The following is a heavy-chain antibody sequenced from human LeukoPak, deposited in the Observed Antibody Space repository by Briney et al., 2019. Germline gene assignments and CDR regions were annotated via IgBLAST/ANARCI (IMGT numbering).Heavy chain of an antibody. V-gene: IGHV5-51*01. CDR1: GYSFTSYW. CDR3: AVKIVGATMWVGPTTFDY. Sequence: RGESLKISCKGSGYSFTSYWIGWVRQMPGKGLEWMGIIYPGDSDTRYSPSFQGQVTISADKSISTAYLQWSSLKASDTAMYYCAVKIVGATMWVGPTTFDYWGQGTLVTVSS. J-gene: IGHJ4*02. D-gene: IGHD1-26*01. CDR2: IYPGDSDT.